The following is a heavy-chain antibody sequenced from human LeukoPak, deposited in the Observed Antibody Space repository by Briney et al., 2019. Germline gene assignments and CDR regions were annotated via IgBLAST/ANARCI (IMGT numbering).Heavy chain of an antibody. D-gene: IGHD2-21*01. CDR1: GFTFSSYA. J-gene: IGHJ4*02. Sequence: PGGSLRLSCAASGFTFSSYAMSWVRQAPGKGLEWVSAIGGSGDTTYYADSVKGRFTISRDYSKNTLYLQMNSLRAEDTAVYYCAKFHIVVVNGYFDYWGQGTLVTVSP. V-gene: IGHV3-23*01. CDR2: IGGSGDTT. CDR3: AKFHIVVVNGYFDY.